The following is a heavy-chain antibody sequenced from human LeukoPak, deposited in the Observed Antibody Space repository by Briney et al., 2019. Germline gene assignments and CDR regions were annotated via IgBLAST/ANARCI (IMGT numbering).Heavy chain of an antibody. D-gene: IGHD6-25*01. Sequence: SQTLPLTCAISGDNVFSNSVAWNWIRQSPSRGLEWLGRTYFRSKWNNDYALSVKSRITINLDTAKNHLSLQLNSVTPEDTAVYYCARGAMSAFDYWGQGTLVTVSS. CDR1: GDNVFSNSVA. V-gene: IGHV6-1*01. J-gene: IGHJ4*02. CDR2: TYFRSKWNN. CDR3: ARGAMSAFDY.